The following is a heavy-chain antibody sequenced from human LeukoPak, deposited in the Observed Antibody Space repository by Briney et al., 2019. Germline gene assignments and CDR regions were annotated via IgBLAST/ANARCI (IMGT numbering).Heavy chain of an antibody. CDR3: AKDRSGRFDY. D-gene: IGHD6-19*01. Sequence: GGSLRLSCAASGFTFDDYAMHWVRQGPGKGLEWVSGISWNSGSIGYVDSVKGRFTISRDNAKNSLYLQMNSPRAEDTALYYCAKDRSGRFDYWGQGTLVTASS. CDR1: GFTFDDYA. V-gene: IGHV3-9*01. J-gene: IGHJ4*02. CDR2: ISWNSGSI.